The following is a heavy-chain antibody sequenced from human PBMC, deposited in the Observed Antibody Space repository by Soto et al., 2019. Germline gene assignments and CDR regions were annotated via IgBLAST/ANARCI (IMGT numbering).Heavy chain of an antibody. Sequence: QVQLQESGPGLVKPSETLSLTCTVSGGSISSYYWSWIRQPPGKGLEWIGYIYYSGSTNYNPSLKHRVTISVDTSKNHCSLKLGSVTAADTAVYYCARDTGGIVATITSDYYYVMDVWGNGTTVTFSS. CDR2: IYYSGST. CDR1: GGSISSYY. CDR3: ARDTGGIVATITSDYYYVMDV. J-gene: IGHJ6*04. D-gene: IGHD5-12*01. V-gene: IGHV4-59*01.